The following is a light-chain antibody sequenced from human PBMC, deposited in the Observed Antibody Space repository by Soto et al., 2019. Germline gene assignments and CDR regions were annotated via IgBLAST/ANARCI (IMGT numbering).Light chain of an antibody. J-gene: IGKJ1*01. CDR1: QSVSSK. V-gene: IGKV3-15*01. CDR3: QQYHNWRPWA. Sequence: EIVMTQSPSTLPVSPGETATLSCRASQSVSSKLAWYQQKPGQAPRLLSNGASTRATGIPARFTGSGSGTEFTLTISSLQYDDFAVYYCQQYHNWRPWAFGQGTKVDNK. CDR2: GAS.